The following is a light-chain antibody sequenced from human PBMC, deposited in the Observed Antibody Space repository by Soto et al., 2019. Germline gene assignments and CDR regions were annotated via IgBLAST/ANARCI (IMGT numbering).Light chain of an antibody. V-gene: IGKV1-5*03. CDR1: QSIGFW. Sequence: IQMTQSPSTLFESVGARVAILCRASQSIGFWLAWYQQKPGKAPRFLIYTASTLESGVPSRFSGSGSGTEFTLTISSLQPDDFATYYCQQYKDYSWTFGQGTNVEVK. J-gene: IGKJ1*01. CDR3: QQYKDYSWT. CDR2: TAS.